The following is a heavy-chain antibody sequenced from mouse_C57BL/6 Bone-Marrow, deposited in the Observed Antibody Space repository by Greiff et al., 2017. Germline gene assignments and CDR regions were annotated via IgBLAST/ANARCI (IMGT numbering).Heavy chain of an antibody. Sequence: EVQLQQSGPELVKPGASVKISCKASGYTFTDYYMNWVKQSHGKSLEWIGDINPNNGGTSYNQKFKGKATLTVDKSSSTAYMELRSLTSEDSAVYYCANLRYAMDYWGQGTSVTVSS. V-gene: IGHV1-26*01. J-gene: IGHJ4*01. CDR2: INPNNGGT. CDR1: GYTFTDYY. D-gene: IGHD1-1*01. CDR3: ANLRYAMDY.